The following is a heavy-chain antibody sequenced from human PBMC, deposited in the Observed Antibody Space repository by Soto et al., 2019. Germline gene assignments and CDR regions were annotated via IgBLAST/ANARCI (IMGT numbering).Heavy chain of an antibody. CDR3: ARDSSGWYWGGSLDY. CDR2: IYTSGST. Sequence: KTSETLSLTCTVSGGSISSYYWSWIRQPARKGLEWIGRIYTSGSTNYNPSLKSRVTMSVDTSKNQFSLKLSSVTAADTAVYYCARDSSGWYWGGSLDYWGQGTLVTVSS. D-gene: IGHD6-19*01. CDR1: GGSISSYY. V-gene: IGHV4-4*07. J-gene: IGHJ4*02.